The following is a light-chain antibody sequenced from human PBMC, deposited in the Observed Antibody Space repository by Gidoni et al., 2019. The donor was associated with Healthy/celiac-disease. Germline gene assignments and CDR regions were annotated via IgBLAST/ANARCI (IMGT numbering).Light chain of an antibody. CDR3: QQYDNLPGYT. J-gene: IGKJ2*01. CDR2: DAS. CDR1: QDISKY. Sequence: DIQMTQSPSSLSASVGDRVTITCQASQDISKYLNWYQQKPGKAPKLLIYDASNLETGVPSRFSGSGSGTDFTFTISSLQPEDIATYYCQQYDNLPGYTFGQGTKLEIK. V-gene: IGKV1-33*01.